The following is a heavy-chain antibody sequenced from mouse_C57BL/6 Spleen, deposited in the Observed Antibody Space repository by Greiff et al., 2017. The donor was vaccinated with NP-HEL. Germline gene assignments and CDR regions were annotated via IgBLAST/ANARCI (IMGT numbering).Heavy chain of an antibody. D-gene: IGHD2-12*01. CDR1: GFTFSDYG. V-gene: IGHV5-17*01. CDR3: AREKVFTRGWFAY. CDR2: ISSGSSTI. J-gene: IGHJ3*01. Sequence: DVQLVESGGGLVKPGGSLKLSCAASGFTFSDYGMHWVRQAPEKGLEWVAYISSGSSTIYYADTVKGRFTISRDNAKNTLFLQMTSLRSEDTAMYYCAREKVFTRGWFAYWGQGTLVTVSA.